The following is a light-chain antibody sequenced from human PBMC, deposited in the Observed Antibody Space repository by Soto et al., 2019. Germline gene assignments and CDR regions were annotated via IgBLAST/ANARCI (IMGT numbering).Light chain of an antibody. V-gene: IGLV2-14*01. J-gene: IGLJ1*01. CDR2: DVS. Sequence: QSVLTQPASVSGSPGQSITISCTGTSSDVGGYNYVSWYQQHPGKAPKFMIYDVSNRPSGVSTRFSGSKSGNTASLTISGLQAEDEADYYCNSYTTSNTRQIAFGTG. CDR3: NSYTTSNTRQIA. CDR1: SSDVGGYNY.